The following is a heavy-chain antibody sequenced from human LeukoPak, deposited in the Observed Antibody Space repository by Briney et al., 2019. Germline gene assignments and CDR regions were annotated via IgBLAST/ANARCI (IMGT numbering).Heavy chain of an antibody. Sequence: GGSLRLSCAASGFTFSSYWMHWVRQAPGKGLVWVSHIRSDESSTNYADSVKGRFTISRDNAKSTLYLQMNSLRAGDTAVYYCARASGSGSHYPFDYWGQGTLVTVSS. CDR2: IRSDESST. CDR1: GFTFSSYW. J-gene: IGHJ4*02. D-gene: IGHD3-10*01. V-gene: IGHV3-74*01. CDR3: ARASGSGSHYPFDY.